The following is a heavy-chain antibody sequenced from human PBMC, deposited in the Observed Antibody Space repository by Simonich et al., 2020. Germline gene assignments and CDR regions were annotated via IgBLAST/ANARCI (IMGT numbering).Heavy chain of an antibody. J-gene: IGHJ4*02. D-gene: IGHD5-18*01. CDR2: SSISSSYI. CDR1: GFTFSSCC. CDR3: ARDVDTAMVFDY. Sequence: EVQLVESGGGLVKPGWSLILSCAASGFTFSSCCMNWVGKAPGNVMGGVVSSSISSSYIYYSDSVQGRFTISRDNAKNSLYLQMNSLRAEDTAVYYCARDVDTAMVFDYWGQGTLVTVSS. V-gene: IGHV3-21*01.